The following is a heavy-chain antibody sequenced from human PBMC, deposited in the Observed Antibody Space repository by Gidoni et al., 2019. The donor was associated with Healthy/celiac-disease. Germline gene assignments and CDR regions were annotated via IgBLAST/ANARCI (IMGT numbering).Heavy chain of an antibody. CDR1: GFPFSSYA. CDR3: AKEGGWLVLGLNDDYFDY. J-gene: IGHJ4*02. CDR2: ISGSGGRT. Sequence: EVQLLESGGGLVQPGWSLRLSCAASGFPFSSYAMSWVSQAPGKGLEWVSAISGSGGRTYYADSVKGRFTISRDNSKNTLYLQMNSLRAEDTAVYYCAKEGGWLVLGLNDDYFDYWGQGTLVTVSS. V-gene: IGHV3-23*01. D-gene: IGHD6-19*01.